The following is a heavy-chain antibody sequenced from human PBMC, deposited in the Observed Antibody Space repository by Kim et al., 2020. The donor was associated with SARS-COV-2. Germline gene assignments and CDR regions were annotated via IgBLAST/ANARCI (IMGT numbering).Heavy chain of an antibody. Sequence: GRFTIARDNTKNSLYLQMNSLRAEDTAVYYCARDLSNKEDYYYYYGMDVWGQGTTVTVSS. J-gene: IGHJ6*02. CDR3: ARDLSNKEDYYYYYGMDV. V-gene: IGHV3-11*06. D-gene: IGHD3-9*01.